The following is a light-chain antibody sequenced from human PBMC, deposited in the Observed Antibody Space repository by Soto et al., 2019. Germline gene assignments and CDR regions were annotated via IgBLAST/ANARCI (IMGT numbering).Light chain of an antibody. CDR1: SSNIGSNT. V-gene: IGLV1-44*01. Sequence: QSMLTPPPSASGTPGQRVTISCSGSSSNIGSNTVNWYQQLPGTAPKLLIYSNNQRPSGVPDRFSGSKSGTSASLAISGLQSEDEADYYCAAWDDSLIWVFGGGTKLTVL. CDR3: AAWDDSLIWV. CDR2: SNN. J-gene: IGLJ3*02.